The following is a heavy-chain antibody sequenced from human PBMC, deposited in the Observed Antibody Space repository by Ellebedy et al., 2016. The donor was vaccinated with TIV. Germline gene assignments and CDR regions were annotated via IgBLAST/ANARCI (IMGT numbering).Heavy chain of an antibody. D-gene: IGHD6-13*01. CDR1: GFTFSDYY. J-gene: IGHJ6*02. Sequence: GGSLRLSCAASGFTFSDYYMSWIRQAPGKGLEWVSYISSSGSTIYYADSVKGRFTISRDNAKNSLYLQMNSLIAEDTAVYYCAISAAGYYYYYGMDVWGQGTTVTVSS. CDR2: ISSSGSTI. V-gene: IGHV3-11*01. CDR3: AISAAGYYYYYGMDV.